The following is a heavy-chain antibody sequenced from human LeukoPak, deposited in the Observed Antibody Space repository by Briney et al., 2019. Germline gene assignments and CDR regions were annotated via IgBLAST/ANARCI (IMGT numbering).Heavy chain of an antibody. J-gene: IGHJ4*02. V-gene: IGHV4-34*01. CDR1: GGSFSGYY. CDR2: INHSGST. D-gene: IGHD1-26*01. Sequence: SETLSLTCAVYGGSFSGYYWSWIRQPPGKGLEWIGEINHSGSTNYNPSLKSRVTISVDTSKNQFSLKLSSVTAADTAVYYCARDARWWELYRSFDYWGQGTLVTVSS. CDR3: ARDARWWELYRSFDY.